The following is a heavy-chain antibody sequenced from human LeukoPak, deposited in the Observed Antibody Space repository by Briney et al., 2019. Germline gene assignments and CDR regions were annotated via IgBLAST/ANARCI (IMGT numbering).Heavy chain of an antibody. CDR3: AKAAAAGAWWFDP. CDR1: GFTFSDYW. D-gene: IGHD6-13*01. CDR2: IKQDGGEK. Sequence: GGSLRLSCVASGFTFSDYWMTWFRQAPGKGLEWVANIKQDGGEKYYVDSVKGRFTISRDNARNSLYLQMNSLRVEDTAVYYCAKAAAAGAWWFDPWGQGTLVTVSS. V-gene: IGHV3-7*02. J-gene: IGHJ5*02.